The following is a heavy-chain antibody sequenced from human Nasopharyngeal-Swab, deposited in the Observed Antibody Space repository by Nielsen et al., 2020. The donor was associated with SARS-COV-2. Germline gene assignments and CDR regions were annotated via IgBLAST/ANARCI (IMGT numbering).Heavy chain of an antibody. D-gene: IGHD3-10*01. V-gene: IGHV1-24*01. CDR2: FDPEDGET. Sequence: WVRQAPGQGLEWMGGFDPEDGETIYAQKFQGRVTMTEDTSTDTAYMELSSLRSEDTAVYYCATIEISGNGAYYYYMGVWGKGTTVTVSS. CDR3: ATIEISGNGAYYYYMGV. J-gene: IGHJ6*03.